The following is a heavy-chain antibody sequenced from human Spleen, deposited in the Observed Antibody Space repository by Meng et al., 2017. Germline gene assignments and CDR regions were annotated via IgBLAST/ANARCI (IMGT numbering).Heavy chain of an antibody. J-gene: IGHJ4*02. Sequence: QVQLQESGPGLVKTSGTLSLTCAVSGGSISTTKWWNWVRQTPGKGLEWVGEIYHSGSTNYNPSLKSRVTMSVDKSKNQFSLKLTSVTAADTAVYYCASYNSGWPQFDSWGQGILVAVSS. D-gene: IGHD6-19*01. CDR3: ASYNSGWPQFDS. CDR1: GGSISTTKW. CDR2: IYHSGST. V-gene: IGHV4-4*02.